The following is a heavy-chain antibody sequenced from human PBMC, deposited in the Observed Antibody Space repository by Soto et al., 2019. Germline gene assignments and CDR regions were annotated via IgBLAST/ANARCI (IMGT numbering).Heavy chain of an antibody. CDR3: ARSNHIQGDAFDI. CDR1: GFTFSSYS. Sequence: GSLRLSCAASGFTFSSYSMNWVRQAPGKGLEWVSSISSSSSYIYYADSVKGRFTISRDNAKNSLYLQMNSLRAEDTAVYYCARSNHIQGDAFDIWGQGTMVTVSS. CDR2: ISSSSSYI. J-gene: IGHJ3*02. V-gene: IGHV3-21*01.